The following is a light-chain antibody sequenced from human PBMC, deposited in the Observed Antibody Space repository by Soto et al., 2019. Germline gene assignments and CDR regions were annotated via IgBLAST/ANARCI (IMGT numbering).Light chain of an antibody. CDR3: QQYNGYWT. CDR1: QSISDL. V-gene: IGKV1-5*03. J-gene: IGKJ1*01. CDR2: KAS. Sequence: DIQMTQSPSTLSASVGDRVTITCRASQSISDLLAWYQQKPGKAPKLLIYKASSLKSGVPPRFSGSGSGTEYTLTISSLQPDDFASYYCQQYNGYWTFGQGTKVEIK.